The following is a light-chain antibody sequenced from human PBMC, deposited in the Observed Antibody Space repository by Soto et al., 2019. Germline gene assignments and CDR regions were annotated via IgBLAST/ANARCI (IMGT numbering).Light chain of an antibody. CDR3: QQRSNWPRT. Sequence: EVGLSLSPATLSLSTGERATLSCRASQSVSSYLAWYQQKPGQAPRLLIYDASNRATGIPARFSGSGSGTDFTLTISSLEPEDFAVYYCQQRSNWPRTFGQVTKVAIK. CDR1: QSVSSY. V-gene: IGKV3-11*01. CDR2: DAS. J-gene: IGKJ1*01.